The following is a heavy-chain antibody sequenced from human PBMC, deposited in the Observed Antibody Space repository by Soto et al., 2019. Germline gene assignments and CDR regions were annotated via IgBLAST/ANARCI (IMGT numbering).Heavy chain of an antibody. D-gene: IGHD6-13*01. V-gene: IGHV5-51*01. CDR3: ARTAAAGKYYYGMDV. CDR2: IYPGDSDT. J-gene: IGHJ6*02. CDR1: GYSFTSYW. Sequence: EVQLVQSGAEVKKPGESLKISCKGSGYSFTSYWIGWVRQMPGKGLELMGIIYPGDSDTRYSPSFQGQVTISAVKSISTAYLQWSSLKASDTAMYYCARTAAAGKYYYGMDVWGQGTTVTVSS.